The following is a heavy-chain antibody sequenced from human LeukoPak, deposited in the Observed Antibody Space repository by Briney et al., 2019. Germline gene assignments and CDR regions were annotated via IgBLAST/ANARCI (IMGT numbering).Heavy chain of an antibody. CDR3: AYLDSSGYYYGRLRY. CDR2: ISAGGDRT. D-gene: IGHD3-22*01. Sequence: GGSLRLSCAASGFTFSDHAMSWVRQTPAKGLESVSSISAGGDRTHYADSVKGRFTVSRDNSKNTLYLHMNSLRAEDTAVYFCAYLDSSGYYYGRLRYWGQGTPVTVSP. V-gene: IGHV3-23*01. J-gene: IGHJ4*02. CDR1: GFTFSDHA.